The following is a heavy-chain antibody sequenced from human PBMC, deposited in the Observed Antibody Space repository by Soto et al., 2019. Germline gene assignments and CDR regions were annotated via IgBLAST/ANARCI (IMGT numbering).Heavy chain of an antibody. CDR1: GFTFSSYG. CDR3: AKDTLDI. CDR2: ISYDGSNK. V-gene: IGHV3-30*18. J-gene: IGHJ3*02. Sequence: QVQLVESGGGVVQPGRSLRLSCAASGFTFSSYGMHWVRQAPGKGLEWVAVISYDGSNKYYADSVKGRFTISRDNSKNTLYLQMNSLRAEDTAVYYFAKDTLDIWGQGTMVTVSS.